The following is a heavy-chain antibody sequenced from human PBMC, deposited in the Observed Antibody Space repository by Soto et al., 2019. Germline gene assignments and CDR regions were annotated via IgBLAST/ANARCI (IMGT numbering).Heavy chain of an antibody. CDR3: VKSGIWCSITSCYAGGGFYYYYYMDV. Sequence: GGSLRLSCAASGFTFSSYAMSWVRQAPGKGLEWVSAISGSGGSTYYADSVKGRFTISRDNSKNTLYLQMNSLRAEDTTVYYCVKSGIWCSITSCYAGGGFYYYYYMDVWGKGTTVTVSS. CDR1: GFTFSSYA. D-gene: IGHD2-2*01. CDR2: ISGSGGST. J-gene: IGHJ6*03. V-gene: IGHV3-23*01.